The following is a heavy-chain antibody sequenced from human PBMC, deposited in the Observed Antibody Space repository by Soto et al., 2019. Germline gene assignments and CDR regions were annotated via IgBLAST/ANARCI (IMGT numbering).Heavy chain of an antibody. V-gene: IGHV1-24*01. CDR3: ATLDDSSGYYLSRLYYFDY. D-gene: IGHD3-22*01. CDR2: FDPEDGET. J-gene: IGHJ4*02. CDR1: GYTLTELS. Sequence: ASVKVSCKVSGYTLTELSMHWVRQAPGKGLEWMGGFDPEDGETIYAQKFQGRVTMTEDTSTDTAYMELSSLRSEDTAVYYCATLDDSSGYYLSRLYYFDYWGQGTLVTVSS.